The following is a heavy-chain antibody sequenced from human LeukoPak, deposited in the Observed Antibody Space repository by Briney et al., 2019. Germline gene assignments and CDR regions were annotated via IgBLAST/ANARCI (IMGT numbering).Heavy chain of an antibody. Sequence: SVKVSCKASGYTFAAFDINWLRQATGQGLEWLGWMSPRSGNAAYAQRFQGRVTMTRDNSTSTVYMELRNLRSDDSAVYYCARGNAVSGDYWGQGTLVTVSS. CDR1: GYTFAAFD. CDR2: MSPRSGNA. CDR3: ARGNAVSGDY. D-gene: IGHD6-19*01. J-gene: IGHJ4*02. V-gene: IGHV1-8*02.